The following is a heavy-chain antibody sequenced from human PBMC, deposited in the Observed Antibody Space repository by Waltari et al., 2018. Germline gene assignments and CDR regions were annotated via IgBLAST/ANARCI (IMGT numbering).Heavy chain of an antibody. CDR3: ATWASVYTAMVNYNPYYFDY. D-gene: IGHD5-18*01. J-gene: IGHJ4*02. V-gene: IGHV1-24*01. Sequence: QVQLVQSGAEVKKPGASVKVSCKVSGYTLTELSMHWVRRAPGKGLEWMGGFDPEDGETIYAQKFQGRVTMTEDTSTDTAYMELSSLRSEDTAVYYCATWASVYTAMVNYNPYYFDYWGQGTLVTVSS. CDR2: FDPEDGET. CDR1: GYTLTELS.